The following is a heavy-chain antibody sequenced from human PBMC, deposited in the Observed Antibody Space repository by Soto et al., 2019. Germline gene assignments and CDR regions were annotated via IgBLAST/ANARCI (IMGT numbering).Heavy chain of an antibody. CDR1: GYTFTGYY. J-gene: IGHJ4*02. Sequence: RASVKVSCKASGYTFTGYYIHWVRQAPGQGPEWMGWINPNSGVTKFAQKFQGRVTLTRDASLSTAYMELSRLRSDDTAVYYCARADDGYYYTFDYWGQGTLVTVSS. CDR2: INPNSGVT. V-gene: IGHV1-2*02. CDR3: ARADDGYYYTFDY. D-gene: IGHD3-22*01.